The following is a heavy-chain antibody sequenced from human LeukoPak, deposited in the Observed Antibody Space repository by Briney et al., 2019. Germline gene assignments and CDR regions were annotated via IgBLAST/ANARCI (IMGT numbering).Heavy chain of an antibody. CDR3: GYSGYDAYYYYYYMDV. J-gene: IGHJ6*03. V-gene: IGHV4-39*07. CDR1: GGSISSSSYY. Sequence: PSETLSLTCTVSGGSISSSSYYWGWIRQPPGKGLEWIGSIYYSGSTYYNPSLKSRLTISVDTSKNQFSLKLSSVTAADTAVYYCGYSGYDAYYYYYYMDVWGKGTTVTISS. CDR2: IYYSGST. D-gene: IGHD5-12*01.